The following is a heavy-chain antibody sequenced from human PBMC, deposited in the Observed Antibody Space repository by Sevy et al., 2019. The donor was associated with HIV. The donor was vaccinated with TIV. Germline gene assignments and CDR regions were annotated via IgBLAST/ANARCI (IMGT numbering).Heavy chain of an antibody. Sequence: ASVKVSCNTSGYTFTSYGISWVRQAPGQGLEWMGWISAYTGNTNFAQNFQGRVTMTTETSTSTAYMELSSLRSDDTAVYFCARDKPQGVVILPGDMWGGVDYWGQGTVVTVSS. CDR3: ARDKPQGVVILPGDMWGGVDY. V-gene: IGHV1-18*01. J-gene: IGHJ4*02. CDR1: GYTFTSYG. D-gene: IGHD2-2*01. CDR2: ISAYTGNT.